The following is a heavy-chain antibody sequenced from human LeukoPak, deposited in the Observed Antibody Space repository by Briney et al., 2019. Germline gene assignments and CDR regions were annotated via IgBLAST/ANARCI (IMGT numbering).Heavy chain of an antibody. CDR3: TTAPKWETQGTDY. V-gene: IGHV3-15*01. Sequence: PGGSLRLSCAASGFTFSSYGMHWVRQAPGKGLEWVGRIQSKTDGGTSDYAAPVKGRFTISRDDSKNTLYLQMNSLNTEDTAVYYCTTAPKWETQGTDYWGQGTLVTISS. CDR2: IQSKTDGGTS. D-gene: IGHD1-26*01. CDR1: GFTFSSYG. J-gene: IGHJ4*02.